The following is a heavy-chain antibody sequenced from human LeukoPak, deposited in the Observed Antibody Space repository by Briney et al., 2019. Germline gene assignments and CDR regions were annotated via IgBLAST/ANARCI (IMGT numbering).Heavy chain of an antibody. CDR3: APVLDVVGGATTFDY. Sequence: PGGSLRLSCAASGFRISDYYMSWIRQAPGKGLELLSYITTTGSTIYYADSVKGRFTISRDNAKNSLYLQMNSLRAEDTAVYYCAPVLDVVGGATTFDYWGQGTLVTVSS. J-gene: IGHJ4*02. D-gene: IGHD1-26*01. CDR2: ITTTGSTI. V-gene: IGHV3-11*04. CDR1: GFRISDYY.